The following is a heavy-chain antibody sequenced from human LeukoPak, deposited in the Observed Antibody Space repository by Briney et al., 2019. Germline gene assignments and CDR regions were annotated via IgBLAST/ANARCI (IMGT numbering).Heavy chain of an antibody. J-gene: IGHJ4*02. V-gene: IGHV3-11*05. CDR1: GFTFSDYY. CDR3: AKDLSRGWDYFDY. Sequence: GGSLRLSCVASGFTFSDYYVSWIRQAPGKGPEWVSYIGGTSSHTNYADSVKGRFTISRDTAKNSLYLQMNSLRAEDTAVYYCAKDLSRGWDYFDYWGQGTLVTVSS. CDR2: IGGTSSHT. D-gene: IGHD6-19*01.